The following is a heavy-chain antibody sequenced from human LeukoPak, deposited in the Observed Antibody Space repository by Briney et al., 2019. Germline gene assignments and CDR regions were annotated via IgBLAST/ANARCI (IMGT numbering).Heavy chain of an antibody. Sequence: GGSLRLSCAASGFTFSSYWMHWVRQAPGKGLVWVSRINSDGSTTNYADSVKGRFAISRDNAKNTLYLQMNSLRADDTAVYYCARSRWLDAFDYWGQGTLVTVSS. CDR1: GFTFSSYW. CDR3: ARSRWLDAFDY. D-gene: IGHD6-19*01. V-gene: IGHV3-74*01. CDR2: INSDGSTT. J-gene: IGHJ4*02.